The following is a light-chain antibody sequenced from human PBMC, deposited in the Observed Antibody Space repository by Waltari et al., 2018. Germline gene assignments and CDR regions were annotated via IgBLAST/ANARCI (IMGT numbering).Light chain of an antibody. V-gene: IGLV2-23*01. CDR2: EGN. CDR1: SSDVGTYNL. J-gene: IGLJ3*02. CDR3: CSFAAGSILV. Sequence: QSALTQPASVSGSPGQSITISCTGTSSDVGTYNLFSWYQHHPDKAPKLIIYEGNKRPSGVSNRFSGSKSGNTGSLTISGLQAEDEADYYCCSFAAGSILVFGGGTKLTVL.